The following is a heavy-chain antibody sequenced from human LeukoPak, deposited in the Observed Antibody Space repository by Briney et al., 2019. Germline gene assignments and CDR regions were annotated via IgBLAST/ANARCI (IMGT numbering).Heavy chain of an antibody. J-gene: IGHJ6*03. D-gene: IGHD6-13*01. CDR2: IYPGDSDT. V-gene: IGHV5-51*01. CDR1: GYSFTSYW. CDR3: ARVMRVGPGIAAAGTYYYYYMDV. Sequence: GESLKISCKGSGYSFTSYWIGWVRQMPGKGLEWMGIIYPGDSDTRYSPSFQGQVTISADKSISTAYLQWSSLKASDTAMYYCARVMRVGPGIAAAGTYYYYYMDVWGKGTTVTVSS.